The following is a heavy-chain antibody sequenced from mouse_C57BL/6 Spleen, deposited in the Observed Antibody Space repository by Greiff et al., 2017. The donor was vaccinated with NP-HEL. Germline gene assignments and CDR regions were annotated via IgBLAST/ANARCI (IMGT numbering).Heavy chain of an antibody. CDR3: ARSKGYYYGSNQAWFAY. CDR2: IYPGDGDT. D-gene: IGHD1-1*01. Sequence: LVESGAELVKPGASVKISCKASGYAFSSYWMNWVKQRPGKGLEWIGQIYPGDGDTNYNGKFKGKATLTADKSSSTAYMQLSSLTSEDSAVYFCARSKGYYYGSNQAWFAYWGQGTLVTVSA. J-gene: IGHJ3*01. CDR1: GYAFSSYW. V-gene: IGHV1-80*01.